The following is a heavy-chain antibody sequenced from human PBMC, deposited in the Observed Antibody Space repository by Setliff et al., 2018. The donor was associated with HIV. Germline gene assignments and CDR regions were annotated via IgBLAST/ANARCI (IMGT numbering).Heavy chain of an antibody. V-gene: IGHV3-23*01. D-gene: IGHD6-13*01. J-gene: IGHJ2*01. CDR2: ISRGGST. CDR1: GFTFSSYA. CDR3: AKAGIAAAAGGYFDL. Sequence: LRLSCAASGFTFSSYAMTWVRQAPGKGLEWVSTISRGGSTHHADSVKGRFTISRDNSKNTLYLQMNSLRAEDTAVYYCAKAGIAAAAGGYFDLWGRGTLVTVSS.